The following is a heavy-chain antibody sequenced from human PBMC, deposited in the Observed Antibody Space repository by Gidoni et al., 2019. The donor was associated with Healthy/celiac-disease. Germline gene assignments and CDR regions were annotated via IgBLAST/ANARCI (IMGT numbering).Heavy chain of an antibody. Sequence: SYAMHWVLQAPGKGLEWVAVISYDGSNKYYADSVKGRFTISRDNAKNTVYLQMNSLRVEDTAGYYCARGVGAMTGYFDYWGQGTLVTVSS. CDR3: ARGVGAMTGYFDY. CDR1: SYA. V-gene: IGHV3-30-3*01. J-gene: IGHJ4*02. CDR2: ISYDGSNK. D-gene: IGHD1-26*01.